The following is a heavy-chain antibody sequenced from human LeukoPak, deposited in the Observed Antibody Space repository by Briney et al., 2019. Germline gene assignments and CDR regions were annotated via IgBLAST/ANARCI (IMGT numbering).Heavy chain of an antibody. J-gene: IGHJ6*03. V-gene: IGHV1-2*02. CDR2: INPNSGGT. D-gene: IGHD6-6*01. CDR3: AREVEQLGNYYYYYMDV. Sequence: ASVKVSCKASGYTFTGYYMHWVRQAPGQGLEWMGWINPNSGGTNYAQKFQGRVTMTRDTSISTAYMELSRLRSDDTAVYYCAREVEQLGNYYYYYMDVWGKGTTVTVSS. CDR1: GYTFTGYY.